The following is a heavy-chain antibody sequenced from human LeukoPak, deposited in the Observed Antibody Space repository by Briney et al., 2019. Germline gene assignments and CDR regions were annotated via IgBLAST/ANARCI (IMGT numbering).Heavy chain of an antibody. V-gene: IGHV3-9*01. J-gene: IGHJ5*02. CDR1: GFTFDDYA. D-gene: IGHD4-17*01. CDR3: AKDNDYGDFNWFDP. CDR2: ISWISGSI. Sequence: GGSLRLSCAASGFTFDDYAMHWVRQAPGKGLEWVSGISWISGSIGYADSVKGRFTISRDNAKNSLYLQMNSLRAEDTALYYCAKDNDYGDFNWFDPWGQGTLVTVSS.